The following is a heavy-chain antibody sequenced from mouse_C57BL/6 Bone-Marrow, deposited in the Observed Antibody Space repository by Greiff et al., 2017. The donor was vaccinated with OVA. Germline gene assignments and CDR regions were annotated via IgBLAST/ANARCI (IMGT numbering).Heavy chain of an antibody. D-gene: IGHD1-1*01. CDR1: GYTFTSYW. J-gene: IGHJ3*01. Sequence: QVQLQQPGPELVKPGASVQMSCKASGYTFTSYWITWVKQRPGQGLEWIGDIYPGSGSTNYNAKFKSKATLPVDTSSSTAYLQLSRLTSADSAVDSCASDSPIYYYGSSWLAYWGQGTLVTVSA. V-gene: IGHV1-55*01. CDR2: IYPGSGST. CDR3: ASDSPIYYYGSSWLAY.